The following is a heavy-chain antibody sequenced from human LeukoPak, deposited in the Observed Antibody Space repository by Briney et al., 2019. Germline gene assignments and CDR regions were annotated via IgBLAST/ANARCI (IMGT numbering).Heavy chain of an antibody. V-gene: IGHV3-74*01. CDR2: INSDGSST. Sequence: GGSLRLSCSASGFAFSSYCMHWVRQAPGKGLVWVSRINSDGSSTNYADSVKGRFTISRDNAKNTLYLQMNSLRAEVTAVYYCARVIDSNSWYFDLWGRGTLVTVSS. CDR1: GFAFSSYC. J-gene: IGHJ2*01. D-gene: IGHD6-13*01. CDR3: ARVIDSNSWYFDL.